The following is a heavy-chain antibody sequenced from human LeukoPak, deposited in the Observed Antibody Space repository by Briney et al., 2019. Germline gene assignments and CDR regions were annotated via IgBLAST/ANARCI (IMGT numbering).Heavy chain of an antibody. Sequence: GGSLRLSCAASGFRFSDYYMTWIRQAPGQGLKWVAYISSPGTTTFYADSVKGRFTVSRDNAKNSLYLQMDDLRAEDTAVYYCARGTFGGFPPRGFQDWAQGTLVSVSS. J-gene: IGHJ1*01. CDR3: ARGTFGGFPPRGFQD. V-gene: IGHV3-11*04. CDR1: GFRFSDYY. D-gene: IGHD4-23*01. CDR2: ISSPGTTT.